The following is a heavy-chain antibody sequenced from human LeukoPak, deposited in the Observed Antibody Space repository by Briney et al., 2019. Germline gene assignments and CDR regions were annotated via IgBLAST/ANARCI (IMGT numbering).Heavy chain of an antibody. CDR2: IYTSGST. Sequence: SETLSLTCTVSGGSISSGRYYWSWIRQPAGKGLEWIGRIYTSGSTNYNPSLKSRVTISVDTSKNQFSLKLSSVTAADTAVYYCAGNYYGSGSYYSEDHYWGQGTLVTVSS. D-gene: IGHD3-10*01. V-gene: IGHV4-61*02. J-gene: IGHJ4*02. CDR1: GGSISSGRYY. CDR3: AGNYYGSGSYYSEDHY.